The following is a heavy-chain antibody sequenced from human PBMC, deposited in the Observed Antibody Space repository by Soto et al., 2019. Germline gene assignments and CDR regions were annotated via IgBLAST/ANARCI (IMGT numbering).Heavy chain of an antibody. CDR1: GDSVSSNSAA. CDR2: TYYRSKWYN. CDR3: ARGLLSIAVAGDFDY. Sequence: QSQTLSLTCAISGDSVSSNSAAWNWIRQSPSRGLEWLGRTYYRSKWYNDYAVSVKSRITINPDTSKNQFSLQLNSVTPEDTAVYYCARGLLSIAVAGDFDYWGQGTLVTVSS. V-gene: IGHV6-1*01. J-gene: IGHJ4*02. D-gene: IGHD6-19*01.